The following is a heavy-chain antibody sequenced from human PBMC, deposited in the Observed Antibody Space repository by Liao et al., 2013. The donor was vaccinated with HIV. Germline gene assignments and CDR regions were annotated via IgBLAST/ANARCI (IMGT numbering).Heavy chain of an antibody. Sequence: QVQLQESGPGLVKPSETLSLTCTVSGGSIRSYYWSWIRQPAGKGLEWIGHIYTSETTNYNPSLKSRVTMSVDTSKNQFSLRLTSVTAADTAVYYCAREGDAFDIWGQGTMVTVSS. CDR2: IYTSETT. V-gene: IGHV4-4*07. CDR3: AREGDAFDI. J-gene: IGHJ3*02. CDR1: GGSIRSYY.